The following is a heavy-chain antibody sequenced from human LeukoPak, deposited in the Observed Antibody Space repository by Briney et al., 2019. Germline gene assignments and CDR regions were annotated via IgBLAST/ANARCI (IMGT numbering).Heavy chain of an antibody. CDR2: INPNSGGT. J-gene: IGHJ4*02. D-gene: IGHD3-16*01. CDR1: GYTFTGYY. Sequence: ASVKVSCKASGYTFTGYYMHWVRQAPGQGLEWMGWINPNSGGTNYAQKFQGRVTMTRDTSISTAYMELSRLRSDDTAVYYCASWGASSVGGLYYFDYWGQGTLVTVSS. CDR3: ASWGASSVGGLYYFDY. V-gene: IGHV1-2*02.